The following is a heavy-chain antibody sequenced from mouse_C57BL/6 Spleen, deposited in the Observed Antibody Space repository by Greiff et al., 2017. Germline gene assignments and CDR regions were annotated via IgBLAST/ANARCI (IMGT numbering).Heavy chain of an antibody. Sequence: VKLQQPGAELVMPGASVKLSCKASGYTFTSYWMHWVKQRPGQGLEWIGEIDPSDSYTNYNQKFKGKSTLTVDKSSSTAYMQLSSLTSEDSAVYYCARSYGNPDYWGQGTTLTVSS. CDR2: IDPSDSYT. V-gene: IGHV1-69*01. CDR3: ARSYGNPDY. CDR1: GYTFTSYW. D-gene: IGHD2-1*01. J-gene: IGHJ2*01.